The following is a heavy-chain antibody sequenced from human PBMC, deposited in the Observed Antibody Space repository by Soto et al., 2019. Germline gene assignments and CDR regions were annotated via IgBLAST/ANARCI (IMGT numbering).Heavy chain of an antibody. J-gene: IGHJ4*02. CDR3: ARRGIEAHDTGPGQDYYDY. CDR1: GGSFSDFA. CDR2: ISYDGNTK. V-gene: IGHV3-30-3*01. D-gene: IGHD6-13*01. Sequence: PGGSLRLSCAASGGSFSDFAIHWLRQAPGKGLEWLALISYDGNTKYYADSVKGRFTISRDNSRDTMYLQLNSLRAEDTAVYYCARRGIEAHDTGPGQDYYDYWGQGTQVTVSS.